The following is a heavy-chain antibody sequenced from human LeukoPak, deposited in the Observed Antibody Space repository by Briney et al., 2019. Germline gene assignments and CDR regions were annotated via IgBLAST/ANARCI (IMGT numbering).Heavy chain of an antibody. Sequence: EPSETLSLTCTVSGGSMSSYYWSWIRQPAGKGLEWIGRIYTSGSTNYNPSLKSRVTMSVDTSKNQFSLKLSSVTAADTAVYYCARAVGSGSFQTYYYYMDVWGKGTTVTISS. V-gene: IGHV4-4*07. CDR3: ARAVGSGSFQTYYYYMDV. CDR1: GGSMSSYY. J-gene: IGHJ6*03. CDR2: IYTSGST. D-gene: IGHD3-10*01.